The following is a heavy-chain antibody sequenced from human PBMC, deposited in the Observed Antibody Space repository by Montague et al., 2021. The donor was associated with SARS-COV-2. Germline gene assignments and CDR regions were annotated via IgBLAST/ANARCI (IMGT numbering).Heavy chain of an antibody. CDR3: ATTTGLGS. CDR2: IYSGGSST. Sequence: SLRLSCAASGFTFSSYAMSWVRQAPGKGLEWVSVIYSGGSSTYYADSVKGRFTISRDNSKNTLYLQMNSLRAEDTAVYYCATTTGLGSWGQGTLVTASS. CDR1: GFTFSSYA. D-gene: IGHD4-17*01. V-gene: IGHV3-23*03. J-gene: IGHJ5*02.